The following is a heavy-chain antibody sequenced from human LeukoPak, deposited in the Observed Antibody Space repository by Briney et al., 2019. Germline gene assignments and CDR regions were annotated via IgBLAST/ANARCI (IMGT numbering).Heavy chain of an antibody. CDR2: ISGSGGST. D-gene: IGHD3-10*01. CDR3: ARCRYGSGSYSQD. J-gene: IGHJ4*02. V-gene: IGHV3-23*01. Sequence: SGGSLRLSCAASGFTFSSYAMSWVRQAPGKGLEWVSAISGSGGSTYYADSVKGRFTISRDNAKNSLYLQMNSLRAEDTAVYYCARCRYGSGSYSQDWGQGTLVTVSS. CDR1: GFTFSSYA.